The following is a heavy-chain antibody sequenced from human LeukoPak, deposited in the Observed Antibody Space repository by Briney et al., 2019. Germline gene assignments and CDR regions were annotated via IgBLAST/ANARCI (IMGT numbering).Heavy chain of an antibody. CDR1: GYTFTSYG. CDR2: ISAYNGNT. D-gene: IGHD5-24*01. Sequence: ASVKVSCKASGYTFTSYGISWVRQAPGQGLEWMGWISAYNGNTNYAQKLQGRVTMTTDTSTSTAYMELRSLRSDDTAVYYCANLPGPLGEMPTIGRRGDYFDYWGQGTLVRVFS. J-gene: IGHJ4*02. CDR3: ANLPGPLGEMPTIGRRGDYFDY. V-gene: IGHV1-18*01.